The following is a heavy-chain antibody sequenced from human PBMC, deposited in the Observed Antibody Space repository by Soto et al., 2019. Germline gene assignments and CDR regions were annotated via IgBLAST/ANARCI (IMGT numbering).Heavy chain of an antibody. CDR3: ARKSGAGRRRWFDP. J-gene: IGHJ5*02. CDR1: VGSFSTYY. D-gene: IGHD6-6*01. V-gene: IGHV4-34*01. CDR2: INHSGST. Sequence: SETLSVTCAISVGSFSTYYWSLIRQSPGKGLEWIGDINHSGSTNYNPSLKSRVTLSVDTSKNQFSLKMTSVTAADTAVYYCARKSGAGRRRWFDPWGQGTLVTVS.